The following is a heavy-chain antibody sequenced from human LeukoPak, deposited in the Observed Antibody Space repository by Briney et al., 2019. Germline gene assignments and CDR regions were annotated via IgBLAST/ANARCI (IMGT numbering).Heavy chain of an antibody. D-gene: IGHD6-13*01. Sequence: SETLSLTCAVHGGSFSGYYWSWIRQPPGKGLEWIGEINHSGSTNYNPSLKSRVTISVDTSKNQFSLKLSSVTAADTAVYYCARGGSPNYGSSRPRTEWFDPWGQGTLVTVSS. CDR2: INHSGST. CDR1: GGSFSGYY. J-gene: IGHJ5*02. V-gene: IGHV4-34*01. CDR3: ARGGSPNYGSSRPRTEWFDP.